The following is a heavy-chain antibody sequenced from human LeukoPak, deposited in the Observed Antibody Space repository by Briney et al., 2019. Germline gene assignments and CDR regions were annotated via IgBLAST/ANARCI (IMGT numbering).Heavy chain of an antibody. CDR2: ISSSSSYI. D-gene: IGHD3-22*01. Sequence: GGSLRLSCAASGFTFSSYSVNSVRQAPGKGLECVSSISSSSSYIYYADSVKGRFTISRDNAKNSLYLQMNSLRAEDTAVYYCARGRFGSSGFDYWGQGTLVTVSS. CDR3: ARGRFGSSGFDY. CDR1: GFTFSSYS. J-gene: IGHJ4*02. V-gene: IGHV3-21*01.